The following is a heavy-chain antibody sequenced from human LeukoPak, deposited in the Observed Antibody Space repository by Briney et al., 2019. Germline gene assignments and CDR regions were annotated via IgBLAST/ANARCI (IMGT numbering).Heavy chain of an antibody. CDR3: AKGNSYGPPTPLWD. Sequence: GGSLRLSCAASGFTFSSYAMSWVRQAPGEGLEGVSAISGSGGSTYYADSVKGRFTISRDNSKNTLYLQMNSLRAEDTAVYYCAKGNSYGPPTPLWDWGQGTLVTVSS. D-gene: IGHD5-18*01. J-gene: IGHJ4*02. CDR2: ISGSGGST. V-gene: IGHV3-23*01. CDR1: GFTFSSYA.